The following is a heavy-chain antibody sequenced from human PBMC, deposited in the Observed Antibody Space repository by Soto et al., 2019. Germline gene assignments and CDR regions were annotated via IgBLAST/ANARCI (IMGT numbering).Heavy chain of an antibody. CDR2: TYYRSKWYN. CDR3: VRLIGNSWLDF. Sequence: SQTLSRTCAICGDSVSSSRVTWNWIRQSPSRGLEWLGRTYYRSKWYNDYAESVKSRITINPDTSKNQFSLHLNSVTPEDTAVYYCVRLIGNSWLDFWGQGTLVTVSS. J-gene: IGHJ5*01. V-gene: IGHV6-1*01. CDR1: GDSVSSSRVT. D-gene: IGHD1-26*01.